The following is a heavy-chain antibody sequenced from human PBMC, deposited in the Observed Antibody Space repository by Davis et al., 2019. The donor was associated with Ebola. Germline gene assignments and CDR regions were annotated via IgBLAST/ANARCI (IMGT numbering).Heavy chain of an antibody. Sequence: SETLSLTCTVSGGSISSSSYYWGWIRQPPGKGLEWIGSIYYSGSTNYNPSLKSRVTISVDTSKNQFSLKLSSVTAADTAVYYCARDLYYYDSSGYHRGAFDIWGQGTMVTVSS. CDR2: IYYSGST. CDR1: GGSISSSSYY. CDR3: ARDLYYYDSSGYHRGAFDI. J-gene: IGHJ3*02. D-gene: IGHD3-22*01. V-gene: IGHV4-39*07.